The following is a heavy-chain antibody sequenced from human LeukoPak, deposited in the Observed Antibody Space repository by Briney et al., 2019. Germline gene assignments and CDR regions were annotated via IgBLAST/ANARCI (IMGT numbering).Heavy chain of an antibody. J-gene: IGHJ4*02. CDR3: VRSSGWQLAFDY. CDR2: IYYSGST. CDR1: GGSISSYY. D-gene: IGHD6-25*01. V-gene: IGHV4-59*01. Sequence: PSETLSLTCTVSGGSISSYYWSWIRQPPGKGLEWIGYIYYSGSTNYNPSLKSRVTISVDTSKNQFSLKLSSVTAADTAVYYCVRSSGWQLAFDYWGQGTLVTVSS.